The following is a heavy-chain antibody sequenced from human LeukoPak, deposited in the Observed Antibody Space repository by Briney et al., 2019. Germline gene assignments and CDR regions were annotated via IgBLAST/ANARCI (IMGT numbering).Heavy chain of an antibody. J-gene: IGHJ4*02. CDR3: ARHGVGSSWFGFDY. Sequence: GESLKISCQASGYTFNTYWIGWVRQMPGKGLEWMGIINPGDSDPRYSPSFQGRATISADRSISTTYLQWSSLKASDTAVYYCARHGVGSSWFGFDYWGQGTLVTVSS. CDR2: INPGDSDP. V-gene: IGHV5-51*01. CDR1: GYTFNTYW. D-gene: IGHD6-6*01.